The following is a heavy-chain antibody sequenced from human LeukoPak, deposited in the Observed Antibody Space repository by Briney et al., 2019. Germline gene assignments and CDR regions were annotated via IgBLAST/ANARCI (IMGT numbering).Heavy chain of an antibody. CDR1: GFSFSYYW. CDR2: IKEDGSEK. Sequence: PGGSLRLSCAASGFSFSYYWMSWVRQAPGKGLEWVANIKEDGSEKYYVDSVRGRFTISRDNAKNSLYLLMNSLRAEDTAVYYCARPYYYGSGRSFDYWGQGTLVTFSS. J-gene: IGHJ4*02. V-gene: IGHV3-7*01. CDR3: ARPYYYGSGRSFDY. D-gene: IGHD3-10*01.